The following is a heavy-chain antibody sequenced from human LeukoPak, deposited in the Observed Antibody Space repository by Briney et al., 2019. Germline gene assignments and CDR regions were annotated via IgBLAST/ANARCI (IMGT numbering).Heavy chain of an antibody. J-gene: IGHJ4*02. Sequence: GGSLRLSCAASGFTFSNAWMSWVRQAPGKGLEWVGRIKSKTDGGTTDYAAPVKGRFTISRDDSKNTLYLQMNSLKTEDTAVYYCTVNIAAAGTFYFDYWGQGTLVTVSS. CDR1: GFTFSNAW. V-gene: IGHV3-15*01. D-gene: IGHD6-13*01. CDR2: IKSKTDGGTT. CDR3: TVNIAAAGTFYFDY.